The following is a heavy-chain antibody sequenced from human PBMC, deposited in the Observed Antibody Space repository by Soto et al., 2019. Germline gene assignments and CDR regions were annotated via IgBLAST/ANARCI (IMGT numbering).Heavy chain of an antibody. CDR2: ISSSSSTI. CDR1: GFTFSSYS. Sequence: GGSLRLSCAASGFTFSSYSMNWVRQAPGKGLEWVSYISSSSSTIYYADSVKGRFTISRDNAKNSLYLQMNSLKDEDTAVYYCARPEYSSSSYGMDVWGQGTTVTVSS. J-gene: IGHJ6*02. V-gene: IGHV3-48*02. D-gene: IGHD6-6*01. CDR3: ARPEYSSSSYGMDV.